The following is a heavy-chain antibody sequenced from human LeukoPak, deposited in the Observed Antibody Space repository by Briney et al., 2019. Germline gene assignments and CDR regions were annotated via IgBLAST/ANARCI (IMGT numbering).Heavy chain of an antibody. Sequence: SETLSLTCTVSGGSISSYYWSWIRQPAGKGLEWIGRIYTSGSTNYNPSLKSRVTMSVDTSKNQFSLKLSSVTAADTAVYYCARDQRYQLLWHAFDIWGQGTMVTVSS. CDR1: GGSISSYY. V-gene: IGHV4-4*07. J-gene: IGHJ3*02. D-gene: IGHD2-2*01. CDR3: ARDQRYQLLWHAFDI. CDR2: IYTSGST.